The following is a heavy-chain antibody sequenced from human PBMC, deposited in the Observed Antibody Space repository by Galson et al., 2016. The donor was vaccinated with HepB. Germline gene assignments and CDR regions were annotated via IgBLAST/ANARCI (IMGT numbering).Heavy chain of an antibody. Sequence: SLTCTVSGGSISSGGYYWSWIRQHPGKGLEWIGYIYYSGSTYYNPSLKSRVIMSVDTSKNQFSLRLSSVTAADTAVYYCARGLRGWFRELSAPDYWGQGTLVTVSS. CDR2: IYYSGST. CDR1: GGSISSGGYY. J-gene: IGHJ4*02. D-gene: IGHD3-10*01. CDR3: ARGLRGWFRELSAPDY. V-gene: IGHV4-31*03.